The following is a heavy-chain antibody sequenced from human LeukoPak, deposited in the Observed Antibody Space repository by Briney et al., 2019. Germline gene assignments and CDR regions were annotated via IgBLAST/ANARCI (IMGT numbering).Heavy chain of an antibody. J-gene: IGHJ4*02. V-gene: IGHV3-30*19. D-gene: IGHD1-20*01. CDR2: ISYDGSNK. CDR3: ARSTLTGTPHSLDY. Sequence: GGSLRLSCAASGFTFSSYGMHWVRQAPGKGLEWVAVISYDGSNKYYADSVKGRFTISRDNSKNTLYLQMNSLRAEDTAVYYCARSTLTGTPHSLDYWGQGTLVTVSS. CDR1: GFTFSSYG.